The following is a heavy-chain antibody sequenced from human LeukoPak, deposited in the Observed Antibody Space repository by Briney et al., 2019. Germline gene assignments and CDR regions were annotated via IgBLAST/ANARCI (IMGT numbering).Heavy chain of an antibody. V-gene: IGHV4-34*01. D-gene: IGHD1-26*01. CDR3: ARTSRGSYSSTVFDY. J-gene: IGHJ4*02. CDR1: GGSFSGYY. CDR2: INHSGST. Sequence: SETLSLTCAVYGGSFSGYYWSWIRQPPGKGLEWIGEINHSGSTNYNPSLKSRVTISVDTSKNQFSLKLSSVTAADTAVYYCARTSRGSYSSTVFDYWGQGTLVTVSS.